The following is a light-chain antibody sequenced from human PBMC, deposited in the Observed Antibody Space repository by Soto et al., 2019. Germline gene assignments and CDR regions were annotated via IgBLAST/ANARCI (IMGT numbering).Light chain of an antibody. J-gene: IGKJ5*01. Sequence: DCVMTQSPLSLAVTPGEPAAISCRSNQSLLHSNGKNYLDWFLQKPGQSPQVLINLGSNRASGVPDRFSGSGSGTDFTLKISRVEAEDVRVYYCMQGLHIPITFGQGTRLEIK. CDR3: MQGLHIPIT. CDR1: QSLLHSNGKNY. V-gene: IGKV2-28*01. CDR2: LGS.